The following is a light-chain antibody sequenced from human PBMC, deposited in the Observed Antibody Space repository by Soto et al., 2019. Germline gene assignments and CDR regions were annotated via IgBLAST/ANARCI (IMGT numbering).Light chain of an antibody. CDR3: QQYFSYPPT. J-gene: IGKJ3*01. CDR1: QDISNF. V-gene: IGKV1-16*02. CDR2: AAS. Sequence: DIQMTQSPSSLSASVGDRVTISCRASQDISNFLAWFQQKPGKPPKSLIHAASILQDGVPSKFSGSGSGTDFTLTITTLQPEDFATYYCQQYFSYPPTFGPGTTVDV.